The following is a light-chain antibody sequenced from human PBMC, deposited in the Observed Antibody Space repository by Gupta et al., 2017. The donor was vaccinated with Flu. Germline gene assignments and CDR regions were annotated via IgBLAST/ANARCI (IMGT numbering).Light chain of an antibody. V-gene: IGKV1-27*01. CDR2: TAS. CDR3: QRHNGAPFV. J-gene: IGKJ1*01. Sequence: DIQMTHSPSSLSASVGDRVTVTCRASQGISTYVAWYQQKPGKVPKLLIYTASTLRTGVPSRFSGSGSGTEFTLTISSLQPEDVATYYCQRHNGAPFVFGHGTKVEIK. CDR1: QGISTY.